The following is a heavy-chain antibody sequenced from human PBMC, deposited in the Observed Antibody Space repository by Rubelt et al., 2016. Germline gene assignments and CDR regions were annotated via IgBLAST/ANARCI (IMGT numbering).Heavy chain of an antibody. Sequence: EVLLVEFGGGLVQPGGSLRLSCASSGFTFGTSWMNWVRQAPGKGPERVATIKLNGTAKYLLDAVKGRFTMYRDNAKNSLDLQMNTLSAEDTAVYYCVRDVNWGRGTLVTVSS. CDR3: VRDVN. CDR1: GFTFGTSW. V-gene: IGHV3-7*03. J-gene: IGHJ4*01. CDR2: IKLNGTAK.